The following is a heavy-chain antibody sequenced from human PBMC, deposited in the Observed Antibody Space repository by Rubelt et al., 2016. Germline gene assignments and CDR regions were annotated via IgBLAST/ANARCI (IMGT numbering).Heavy chain of an antibody. CDR1: GLTVSSNY. D-gene: IGHD2-2*02. J-gene: IGHJ4*02. V-gene: IGHV3-7*01. CDR3: SHTLDN. Sequence: EVQLVESGGGLIQPGGSLRLSCAASGLTVSSNYMTWVRQVPGKGLEWVANIKPGGSERRYVGSVRGRFIISRDNDKNSLYLEMNNLRAEDTALYYCSHTLDNWGQGTLVTVSS. CDR2: IKPGGSER.